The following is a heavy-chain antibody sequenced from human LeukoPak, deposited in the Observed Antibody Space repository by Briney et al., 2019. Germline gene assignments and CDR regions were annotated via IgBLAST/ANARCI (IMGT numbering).Heavy chain of an antibody. J-gene: IGHJ4*02. Sequence: GESLKISCKGSGYSFTSYWISWVRQMPGKGLEWMGRIDPSDSYTNYSPSFQGHVTISADKSISTAYLQWSSLKASDTAMYYCARSIYSSSSLDYWGQGTLVTVSS. CDR2: IDPSDSYT. V-gene: IGHV5-10-1*01. CDR1: GYSFTSYW. CDR3: ARSIYSSSSLDY. D-gene: IGHD6-6*01.